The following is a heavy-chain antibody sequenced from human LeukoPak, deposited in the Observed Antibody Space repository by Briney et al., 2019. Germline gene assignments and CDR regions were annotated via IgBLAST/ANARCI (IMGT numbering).Heavy chain of an antibody. CDR2: IYYSGST. CDR3: ARTNFRYCSSTSCYYYYMDV. J-gene: IGHJ6*03. Sequence: SETLSLTCTASGGSISSSSYYWGWIRQPPGKGLEWIGSIYYSGSTYYNPSLKSRVTISVDTSKNQFSLKLSSVTAADTAVYYCARTNFRYCSSTSCYYYYMDVWGKGTTVTVSS. V-gene: IGHV4-39*01. D-gene: IGHD2-2*01. CDR1: GGSISSSSYY.